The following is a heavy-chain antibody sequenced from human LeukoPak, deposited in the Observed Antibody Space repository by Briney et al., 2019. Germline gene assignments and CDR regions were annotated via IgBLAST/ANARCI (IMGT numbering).Heavy chain of an antibody. D-gene: IGHD3-3*01. V-gene: IGHV3-7*01. Sequence: GGSLRLSCAAPGFSFSSYWMSWVRQAPGKGLEWVANIKQDGSEKYYVDAVKGGFTISRDNAKNSLYLQVNSLRAEDTAVYYCARGGGYDFWSGFNNWCDPWGQGTLVSVSS. CDR1: GFSFSSYW. J-gene: IGHJ5*02. CDR2: IKQDGSEK. CDR3: ARGGGYDFWSGFNNWCDP.